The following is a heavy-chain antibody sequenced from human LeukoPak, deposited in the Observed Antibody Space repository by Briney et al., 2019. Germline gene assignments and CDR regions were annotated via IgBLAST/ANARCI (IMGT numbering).Heavy chain of an antibody. CDR1: ALTFSSYG. V-gene: IGHV3-30*18. CDR3: AKDISGGDCPDY. CDR2: ISCDGSDK. Sequence: GGSLRLSCAASALTFSSYGMHWVRQAPGKGLEWVALISCDGSDKYYADSVKGRFTISRDNSKNTLYLQMNSLRAEDTAVYYCAKDISGGDCPDYWGQGTLVTVSS. J-gene: IGHJ4*02. D-gene: IGHD2-21*02.